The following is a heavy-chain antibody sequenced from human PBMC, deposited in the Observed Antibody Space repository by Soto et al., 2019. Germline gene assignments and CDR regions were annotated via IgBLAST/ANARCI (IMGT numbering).Heavy chain of an antibody. D-gene: IGHD2-21*02. CDR3: ARESYIVVVTAIPSRYWYLDL. CDR2: INAGNGNT. V-gene: IGHV1-3*01. CDR1: GYTFTSYA. Sequence: GASVKVSCKASGYTFTSYAMHWVRQAPGQRLEWMGWINAGNGNTKYSQKFQGRVTITRDTSASTAYMELSSLRSEDTAVYYCARESYIVVVTAIPSRYWYLDLCGSGTLVTVSS. J-gene: IGHJ2*01.